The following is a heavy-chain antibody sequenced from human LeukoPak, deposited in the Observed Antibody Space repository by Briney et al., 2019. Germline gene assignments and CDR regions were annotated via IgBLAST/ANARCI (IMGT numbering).Heavy chain of an antibody. Sequence: PGGSLRLSCAASGFTFSSYSMNWVRQAPGKGLEWVSYISSSSSTIYYADSVKGRFTISRDNSKNTLYLQMNSLRAEDTAVYYCVFSMVRGVDDAFDIWGQGTMVTVSS. V-gene: IGHV3-48*01. J-gene: IGHJ3*02. CDR2: ISSSSSTI. CDR1: GFTFSSYS. D-gene: IGHD3-10*01. CDR3: VFSMVRGVDDAFDI.